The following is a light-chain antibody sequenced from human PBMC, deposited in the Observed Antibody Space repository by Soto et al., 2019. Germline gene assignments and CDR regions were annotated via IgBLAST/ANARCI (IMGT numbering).Light chain of an antibody. CDR3: QQYNNWWT. V-gene: IGKV3-15*01. Sequence: EIVMTQSPATLSVSPGERVTLSCRASQSVSSNLAWYQQKPGQAPRLLISGASTRATGIPARFSGSGSETEFTLTISSLQSVDFAVYYCQQYNNWWTFGQGTKVEIK. CDR2: GAS. J-gene: IGKJ1*01. CDR1: QSVSSN.